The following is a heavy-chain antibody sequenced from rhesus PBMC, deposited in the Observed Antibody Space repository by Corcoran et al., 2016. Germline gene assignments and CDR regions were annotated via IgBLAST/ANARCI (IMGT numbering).Heavy chain of an antibody. Sequence: QLQLQESGPGLVKSSETLSLTCAVSGGSISINYWSWIRPPPGKGLEWIGRISGSGGSTDYNPSLKSRVTISTDTSKNQFSLKVNSVIAADTAVYYCARGCTYRGCPLVQIDYWGQGVLVTVSS. CDR1: GGSISINY. V-gene: IGHV4-173*01. J-gene: IGHJ4*01. D-gene: IGHD2-21*01. CDR2: ISGSGGST. CDR3: ARGCTYRGCPLVQIDY.